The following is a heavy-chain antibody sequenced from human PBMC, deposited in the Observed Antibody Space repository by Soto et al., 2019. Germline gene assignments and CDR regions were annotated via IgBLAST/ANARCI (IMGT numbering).Heavy chain of an antibody. D-gene: IGHD4-17*01. Sequence: SETLSLTCTVSGGSISSYYWSWIRQPPGKGLEWIGYIYYSASTNYNPSLKGRVTILVDTSKNQFSLRLSSVTDADTAVYYCARTHDYGDYGRWFGPWGQGIQVTVSS. V-gene: IGHV4-59*01. CDR3: ARTHDYGDYGRWFGP. CDR2: IYYSAST. CDR1: GGSISSYY. J-gene: IGHJ5*02.